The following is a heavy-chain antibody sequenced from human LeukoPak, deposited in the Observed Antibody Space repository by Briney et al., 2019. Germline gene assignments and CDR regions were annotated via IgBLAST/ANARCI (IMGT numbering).Heavy chain of an antibody. J-gene: IGHJ4*02. CDR1: GYTFTSYY. CDR2: INPSGGST. CDR3: AREADIVATDARGFDY. Sequence: GASVKVSCKASGYTFTSYYMHWVRQAPGQGLEWMGIINPSGGSTSYAQKFQGRVTMTRDTSTSTVYMELSSLRSEDTAVYYCAREADIVATDARGFDYWGQGTLVTVSS. V-gene: IGHV1-46*01. D-gene: IGHD5-12*01.